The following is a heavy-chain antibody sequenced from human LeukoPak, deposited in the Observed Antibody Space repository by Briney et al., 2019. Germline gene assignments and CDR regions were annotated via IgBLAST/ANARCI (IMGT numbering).Heavy chain of an antibody. V-gene: IGHV1-2*02. J-gene: IGHJ4*02. Sequence: GASVKVSCKAFGYTFSDYYMHWVRQAPGQGLEWMGWINPNSGGTNYAQKFQGRVTMTRDMSISTAYMEVSRLTSDDTAVYYCARATIADSSTYYIDYWGLGTLVTVSS. CDR1: GYTFSDYY. CDR3: ARATIADSSTYYIDY. D-gene: IGHD3-22*01. CDR2: INPNSGGT.